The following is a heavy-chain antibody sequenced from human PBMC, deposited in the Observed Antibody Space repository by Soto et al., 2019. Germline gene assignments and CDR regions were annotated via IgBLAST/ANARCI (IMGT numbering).Heavy chain of an antibody. CDR2: ISSSSSYI. CDR3: ASAEGTPVTAWFDP. J-gene: IGHJ5*02. D-gene: IGHD4-4*01. V-gene: IGHV3-21*01. Sequence: GGSLRLSCAASGFTFSSYSMNWVRQAPGKGLEWVSSISSSSSYIYYADSVKGRFTISRDNAKNSLYLQMNSLRAEDTAVYYCASAEGTPVTAWFDPWGQGTLVTVSS. CDR1: GFTFSSYS.